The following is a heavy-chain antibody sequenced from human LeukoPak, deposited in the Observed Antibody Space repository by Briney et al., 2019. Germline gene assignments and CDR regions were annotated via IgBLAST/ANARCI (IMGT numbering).Heavy chain of an antibody. CDR1: GFTFNFFA. Sequence: GGSLRLSCATSGFTFNFFAVAWARQAPGKGLEWVSGIGGGDESEFYADSVKGRFSISRDNSKNTLYVQMNSLRAEDTAVYYCARATAVAGEFDYWGQGTLVTVSS. D-gene: IGHD6-19*01. V-gene: IGHV3-23*01. CDR2: IGGGDESE. J-gene: IGHJ4*02. CDR3: ARATAVAGEFDY.